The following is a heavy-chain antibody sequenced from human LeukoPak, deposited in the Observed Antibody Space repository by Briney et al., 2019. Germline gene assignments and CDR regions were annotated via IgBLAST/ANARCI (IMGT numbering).Heavy chain of an antibody. CDR1: GFTFSSYA. CDR2: ISYDGSNK. D-gene: IGHD3/OR15-3a*01. Sequence: GRSLRLSCAASGFTFSSYAMHWVRQAPGKGLEWVAVISYDGSNKYYADSVKGRFTISRDNSKNTLYLQMNSLRAEDTAVYYCARWTDGFDYWGQGTLVTVSS. J-gene: IGHJ4*02. CDR3: ARWTDGFDY. V-gene: IGHV3-30-3*01.